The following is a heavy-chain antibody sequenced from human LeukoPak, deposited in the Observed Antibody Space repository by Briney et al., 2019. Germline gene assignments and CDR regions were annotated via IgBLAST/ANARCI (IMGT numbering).Heavy chain of an antibody. CDR2: TNTDESNT. D-gene: IGHD1-26*01. CDR1: GFAFSSSW. V-gene: IGHV3-74*01. J-gene: IGHJ4*02. CDR3: VRDAGSYFHY. Sequence: GGSLRLSCAASGFAFSSSWMSWVRQAPGEGLLWVSRTNTDESNTGYADSVKGRFIISRDNAKNTLYLQMNSLRAEDTAVYYCVRDAGSYFHYWGQGTLVTVSS.